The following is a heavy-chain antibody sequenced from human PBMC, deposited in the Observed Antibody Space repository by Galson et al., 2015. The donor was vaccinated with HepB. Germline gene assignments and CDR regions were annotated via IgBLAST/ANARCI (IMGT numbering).Heavy chain of an antibody. CDR2: IRSKANNYAT. D-gene: IGHD2-2*03. V-gene: IGHV3-73*01. CDR1: GFTFSGSA. Sequence: SLRLSCAASGFTFSGSAIHWARQASGKGPEWVGRIRSKANNYATSYVPPLKGRFTISGDDSKNMAFLHMKSLKTEDTAVYYCTRLGDSSGYSSRWGQGTLVTVSS. CDR3: TRLGDSSGYSSR. J-gene: IGHJ4*02.